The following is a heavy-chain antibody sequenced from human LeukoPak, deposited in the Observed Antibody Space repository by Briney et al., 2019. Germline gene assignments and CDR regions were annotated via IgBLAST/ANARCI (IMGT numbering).Heavy chain of an antibody. CDR2: IINSGGGT. V-gene: IGHV3-23*01. D-gene: IGHD3-22*01. Sequence: GASLRLSCAASGFTFSNYAMSWVRQAPGKGPEWVSTIINSGGGTYYADSVKGRFTISRDNSKNTLYLQMNSLRAEDAAVYSCAKRDSSGYYYFDYWGQGTLVTVSS. CDR3: AKRDSSGYYYFDY. CDR1: GFTFSNYA. J-gene: IGHJ4*02.